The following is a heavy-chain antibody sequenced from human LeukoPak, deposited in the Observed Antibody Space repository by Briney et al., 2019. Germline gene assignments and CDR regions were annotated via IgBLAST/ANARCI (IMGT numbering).Heavy chain of an antibody. CDR3: ARLAVGKEYYFDC. CDR1: GGSFSGYY. J-gene: IGHJ4*02. Sequence: SETLSLTCAVYGGSFSGYYWSWIRQPPGKGLEWIGEINHSGSTNYNPSLKSRVTISVDTSKNQFSLKLSSVTAADTAVYYCARLAVGKEYYFDCWGQGTLVTVSS. CDR2: INHSGST. V-gene: IGHV4-34*01. D-gene: IGHD2-15*01.